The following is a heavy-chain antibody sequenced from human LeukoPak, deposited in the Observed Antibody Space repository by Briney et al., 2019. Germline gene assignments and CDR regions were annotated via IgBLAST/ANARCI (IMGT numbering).Heavy chain of an antibody. J-gene: IGHJ4*02. Sequence: PSETLSLTCAVYGGSFSGYYWSWIRQPPGKGLEWIGEINHSGSTNYNPSLKSRVTISVDTSKNQFSLKLSSVTAADTAVYYCARGYSSGWYGYWGQGTLVTVSS. V-gene: IGHV4-34*01. CDR2: INHSGST. CDR1: GGSFSGYY. D-gene: IGHD6-19*01. CDR3: ARGYSSGWYGY.